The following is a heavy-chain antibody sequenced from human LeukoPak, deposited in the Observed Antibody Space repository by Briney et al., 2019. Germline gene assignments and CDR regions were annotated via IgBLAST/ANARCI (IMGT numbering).Heavy chain of an antibody. J-gene: IGHJ6*03. CDR1: GFAFSAYG. Sequence: PGGSLRLSCAASGFAFSAYGMHWVRQAPGEGLEWVAFIRFDGIKKDYADSVKGQFTISRDNAKKMVFLQMNSLRIEDTAVYYCAKGEGYMDVWGKGTTVTV. D-gene: IGHD1-26*01. V-gene: IGHV3-30*02. CDR3: AKGEGYMDV. CDR2: IRFDGIKK.